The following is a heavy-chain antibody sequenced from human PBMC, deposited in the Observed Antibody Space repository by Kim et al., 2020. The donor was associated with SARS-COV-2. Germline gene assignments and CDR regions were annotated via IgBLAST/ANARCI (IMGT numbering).Heavy chain of an antibody. V-gene: IGHV3-53*01. J-gene: IGHJ4*02. CDR3: ARERYYDSSGYAHYFDY. D-gene: IGHD3-22*01. Sequence: VKGRFTISRDNSKSTLYLQMNSLRAEDTAVYYCARERYYDSSGYAHYFDYWGQGTLVTVSS.